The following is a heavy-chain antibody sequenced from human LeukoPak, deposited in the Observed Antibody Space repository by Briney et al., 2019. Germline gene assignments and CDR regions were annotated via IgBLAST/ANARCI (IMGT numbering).Heavy chain of an antibody. D-gene: IGHD6-6*01. Sequence: SETLSLTCAVYGGSFSGYYWSWISHPPGKGLEWIGEINHSGSTNYNPSLTSRITISVDTSKNQFTLKLSSVTAAATAVYYCAREGSIAARNWGQGTLVTVSS. V-gene: IGHV4-34*01. CDR3: AREGSIAARN. CDR1: GGSFSGYY. CDR2: INHSGST. J-gene: IGHJ4*02.